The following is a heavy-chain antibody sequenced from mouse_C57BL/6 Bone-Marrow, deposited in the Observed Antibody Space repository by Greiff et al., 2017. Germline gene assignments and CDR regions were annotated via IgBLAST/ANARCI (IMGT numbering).Heavy chain of an antibody. CDR3: ARRGWAMDY. V-gene: IGHV1-54*01. Sequence: QVQLQQSGAELVRPGTSVKVSCKASGYAFTNYLIEWVKQRPGQGLEWIGVINPGSGGTNYNEKFKGKATLTADKSSSTAYMQLSSLTSEDSAVYFCARRGWAMDYWGQGTTLTVSS. J-gene: IGHJ2*01. CDR1: GYAFTNYL. CDR2: INPGSGGT. D-gene: IGHD3-1*01.